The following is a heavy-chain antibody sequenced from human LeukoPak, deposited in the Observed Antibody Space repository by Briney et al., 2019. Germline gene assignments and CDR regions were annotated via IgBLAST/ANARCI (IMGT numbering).Heavy chain of an antibody. D-gene: IGHD6-19*01. CDR3: ASSVAYSSGWTYDY. V-gene: IGHV4-38-2*01. CDR2: IYHSGST. Sequence: SETLSLTCAVSGYSISSGYYWGWIRQPPGKGLEWIGSIYHSGSTHYNPSLKSRVTISVDTSKNQFSLKLSSVTAADTAVYYCASSVAYSSGWTYDYWGQGTLVTVSS. J-gene: IGHJ4*02. CDR1: GYSISSGYY.